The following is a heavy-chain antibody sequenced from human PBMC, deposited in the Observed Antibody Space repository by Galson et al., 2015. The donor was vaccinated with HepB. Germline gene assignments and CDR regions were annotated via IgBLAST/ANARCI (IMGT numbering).Heavy chain of an antibody. J-gene: IGHJ5*02. CDR3: ARGRLTVGATDWFDP. V-gene: IGHV4-38-2*01. CDR2: IYHSGST. Sequence: SETLSLTCAVSGYSISSGYYWGWIRQPPGKGLEWIGSIYHSGSTYYNPSLKSRVTISVDTSKNQFSLKLSSVTAADTAVYYCARGRLTVGATDWFDPWGQGTLVTVSS. CDR1: GYSISSGYY. D-gene: IGHD1-26*01.